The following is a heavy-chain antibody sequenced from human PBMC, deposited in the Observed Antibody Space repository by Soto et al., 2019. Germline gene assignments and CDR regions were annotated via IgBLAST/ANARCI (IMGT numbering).Heavy chain of an antibody. CDR3: ARESGGATATLDYYYFYMDV. J-gene: IGHJ6*03. D-gene: IGHD5-12*01. CDR1: GDSFNDYY. V-gene: IGHV1-2*02. CDR2: INPNGSVT. Sequence: VKVSCKTSGDSFNDYYIHWVRQAPGQGLEWMGWINPNGSVTKYAQKFRGRVTVTRDTSIRTVYMELSSLRSDDTAVYYCARESGGATATLDYYYFYMDVWGKGTTVTVSS.